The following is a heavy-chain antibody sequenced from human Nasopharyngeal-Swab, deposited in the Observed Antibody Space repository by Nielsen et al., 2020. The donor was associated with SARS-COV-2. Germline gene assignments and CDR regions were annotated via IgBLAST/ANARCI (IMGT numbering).Heavy chain of an antibody. V-gene: IGHV1-2*06. J-gene: IGHJ5*02. D-gene: IGHD4-17*01. CDR2: IDPNTGGT. CDR1: GYIFNEDE. CDR3: ARALSPRTTFNCIGP. Sequence: ASAKASGKDSGYIFNEDEIHGVRQAPGQGLEWMGRIDPNTGGTSSAQILQGRVTMTRDTSISTVYIEVTSLTSDDTAVYYCARALSPRTTFNCIGPWGQGTLVTVSS.